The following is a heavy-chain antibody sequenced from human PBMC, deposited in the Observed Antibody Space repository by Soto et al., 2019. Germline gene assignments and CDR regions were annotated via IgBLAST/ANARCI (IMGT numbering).Heavy chain of an antibody. V-gene: IGHV4-61*05. CDR1: VASITGSCSY. Sequence: PSETLSLTCSFSVASITGSCSYLVWIRKPPGKGLEWIGYISYSGDTYYNTSLMSRVTISADRSENKFSLTLKSVTSADTAVYFCESAFERSEIGHWGQGTSVNVSS. CDR3: ESAFERSEIGH. D-gene: IGHD3-9*01. CDR2: ISYSGDT. J-gene: IGHJ4*02.